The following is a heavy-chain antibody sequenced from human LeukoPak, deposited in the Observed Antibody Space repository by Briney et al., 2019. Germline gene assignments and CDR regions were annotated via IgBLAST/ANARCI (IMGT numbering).Heavy chain of an antibody. CDR2: IIPILGIA. Sequence: SVKVFCKASGGTFSSYAISWVRQAPGQGLEWMGRIIPILGIANYAQKFQGRVTITADKSTSTAYMELSSLRSEDTAVYYCARGGVEMATLDAFDIWGQGTMVTVSS. J-gene: IGHJ3*02. CDR3: ARGGVEMATLDAFDI. D-gene: IGHD5-24*01. V-gene: IGHV1-69*04. CDR1: GGTFSSYA.